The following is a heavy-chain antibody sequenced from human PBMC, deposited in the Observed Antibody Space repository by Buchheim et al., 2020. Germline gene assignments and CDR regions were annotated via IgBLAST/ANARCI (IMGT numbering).Heavy chain of an antibody. CDR3: ARDRRIAAAGLIFY. J-gene: IGHJ4*02. D-gene: IGHD6-13*01. Sequence: EVQLVESGGGLVQPGGSLRLSCAASGFTFSSYSMNWVRQAPGKGLEWVSYISSSSTIYYADSVKGRFTISRDNAKNSLYLHMNSLRAEDTAVYYCARDRRIAAAGLIFYWGQGTL. V-gene: IGHV3-48*04. CDR2: ISSSSTI. CDR1: GFTFSSYS.